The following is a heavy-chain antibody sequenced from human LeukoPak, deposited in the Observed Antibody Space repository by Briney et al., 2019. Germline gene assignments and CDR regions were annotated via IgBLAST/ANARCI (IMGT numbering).Heavy chain of an antibody. CDR2: IYHSGST. J-gene: IGHJ5*02. D-gene: IGHD6-13*01. CDR1: GYSISSGYY. Sequence: SETLSLTCTVSGYSISSGYYWGWIRQPPGKGLEWIGSIYHSGSTYYNPSLKSRVTISVDTSKNQFSLKLSSVTAADTAVYYCARAQLPPTKKNWFDPWGQGTLVTVSS. CDR3: ARAQLPPTKKNWFDP. V-gene: IGHV4-38-2*02.